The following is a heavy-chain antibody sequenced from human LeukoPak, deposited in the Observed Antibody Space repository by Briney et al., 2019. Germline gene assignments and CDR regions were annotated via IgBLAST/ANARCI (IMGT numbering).Heavy chain of an antibody. V-gene: IGHV4-39*07. J-gene: IGHJ3*02. CDR1: GGSISSSSYY. CDR2: IYHSGST. CDR3: ARNYYDSSGYYYGVLNSAFDI. Sequence: SETLSLTCTVSGGSISSSSYYWGWIRQPPGKGLEWIGSIYHSGSTYYNPSLKSRVTISVDTSKNQFSLKLSSVTAADTAVYYCARNYYDSSGYYYGVLNSAFDIWGQGTMVTVSS. D-gene: IGHD3-22*01.